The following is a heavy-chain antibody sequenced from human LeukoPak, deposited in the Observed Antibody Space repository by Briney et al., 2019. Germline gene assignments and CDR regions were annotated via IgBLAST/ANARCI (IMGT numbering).Heavy chain of an antibody. J-gene: IGHJ4*02. CDR1: GYTFTRYG. CDR3: ARGYYDGSGYYVY. D-gene: IGHD3-22*01. V-gene: IGHV1-18*01. Sequence: GASVKVSCKASGYTFTRYGISWVRQAPGQGLEWMGWISANNGNTNYAEKLQGRVTMTTDTSTRTVYMELRSLRSGDTAVYYCARGYYDGSGYYVYWGQGTLVTVSS. CDR2: ISANNGNT.